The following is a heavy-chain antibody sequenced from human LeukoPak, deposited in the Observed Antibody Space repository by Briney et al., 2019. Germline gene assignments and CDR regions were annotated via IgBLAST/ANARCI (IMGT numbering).Heavy chain of an antibody. CDR2: INHSGST. CDR1: GGSFSGYY. V-gene: IGHV4-34*01. CDR3: ARKEGGQLVNTRRWFDP. D-gene: IGHD6-13*01. J-gene: IGHJ5*02. Sequence: SETLSLTCAVYGGSFSGYYWSWIRQPPGRGLEWIGEINHSGSTNYNPYLKSRVNISVDTSKNQFSVKLRSVTAADTAVYYCARKEGGQLVNTRRWFDPWGQGTLVTVSS.